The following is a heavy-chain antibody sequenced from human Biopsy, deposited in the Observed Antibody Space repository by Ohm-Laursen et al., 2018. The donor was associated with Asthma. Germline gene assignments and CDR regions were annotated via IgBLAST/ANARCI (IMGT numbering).Heavy chain of an antibody. D-gene: IGHD3-3*01. V-gene: IGHV3-21*01. CDR3: ARVDAICGVVIPIYYCYGMDV. CDR2: SSSRSIYI. Sequence: GSLRLSCSASGSTFSSSSMIWVGQAAGKRLEWSSSSSSRSIYIYYADSVKGRFTISRDNAKNSLYLQMNSLRAEDSAVYYCARVDAICGVVIPIYYCYGMDVWGQGTTVTVSS. J-gene: IGHJ6*02. CDR1: GSTFSSSS.